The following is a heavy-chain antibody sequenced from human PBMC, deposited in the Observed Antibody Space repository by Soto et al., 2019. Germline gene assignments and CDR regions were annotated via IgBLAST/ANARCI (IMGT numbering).Heavy chain of an antibody. D-gene: IGHD2-8*01. CDR3: ARESSCTNGVCYYYYGMDV. CDR1: GFTFSSYW. Sequence: GGSLRLSCAASGFTFSSYWMSWVRQAPGKGLEWVANIKQDGSEKYYVDSVKGRFTISRDNAKNSLYLQMNSLRAEDTAVYYCARESSCTNGVCYYYYGMDVWGQGTTVTVSS. CDR2: IKQDGSEK. J-gene: IGHJ6*02. V-gene: IGHV3-7*01.